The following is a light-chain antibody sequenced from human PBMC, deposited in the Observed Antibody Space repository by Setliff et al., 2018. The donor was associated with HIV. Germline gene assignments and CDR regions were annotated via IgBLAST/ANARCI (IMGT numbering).Light chain of an antibody. CDR2: GAS. V-gene: IGKV3-15*01. CDR3: QQYNKRPPWT. J-gene: IGKJ1*01. Sequence: EIVMTQSPATLSLFPGERATLSCRATQNIGSNLAWYQHKPGQVPRLLIYGASTRATGVPARFSGSGSGTEFTLTISGLQSEDVAVYYCQQYNKRPPWTFGQGTKVDIK. CDR1: QNIGSN.